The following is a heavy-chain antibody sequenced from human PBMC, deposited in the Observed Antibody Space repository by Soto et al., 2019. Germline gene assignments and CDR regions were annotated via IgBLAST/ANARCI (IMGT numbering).Heavy chain of an antibody. Sequence: SETLSLTCTVSGRSISSYYWSWIRQPPGKGLEWIGYIYYSGSTNYNPSLKSRVTISVDTSKNQFSLKLSSVTAADTAVYYCARAIRDWNRFDYWGQGTLVTVSS. CDR1: GRSISSYY. CDR2: IYYSGST. D-gene: IGHD1-1*01. V-gene: IGHV4-59*01. CDR3: ARAIRDWNRFDY. J-gene: IGHJ4*02.